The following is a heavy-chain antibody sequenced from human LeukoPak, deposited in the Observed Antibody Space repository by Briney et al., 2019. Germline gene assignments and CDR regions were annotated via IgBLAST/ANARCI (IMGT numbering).Heavy chain of an antibody. CDR3: ARRGAGSGWSIDY. CDR1: GFTFSGYS. V-gene: IGHV3-21*01. Sequence: SGGSLRLSCAAPGFTFSGYSFSWVRQAPGEGLEWVSSISSSSYLYYTDSVKGRFTFSRDNAKNTLYLQMNSLRAEDTAVYYCARRGAGSGWSIDYWGQGTLVTVSS. CDR2: ISSSSYL. J-gene: IGHJ4*02. D-gene: IGHD6-19*01.